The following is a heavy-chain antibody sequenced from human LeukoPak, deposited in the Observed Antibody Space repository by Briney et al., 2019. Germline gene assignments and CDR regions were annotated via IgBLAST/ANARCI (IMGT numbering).Heavy chain of an antibody. J-gene: IGHJ4*02. V-gene: IGHV3-7*04. D-gene: IGHD3-16*01. CDR1: GFTFNNYW. CDR3: ARPSRGRTPDY. CDR2: IKQDGSEK. Sequence: GGSLRLSCAASGFTFNNYWMSWVRQAPGKGLECVANIKQDGSEKFYVDSVKGRFTISRDNAKNSLYLQMNSLRAEDTAVYYCARPSRGRTPDYWGQGTLVTVCS.